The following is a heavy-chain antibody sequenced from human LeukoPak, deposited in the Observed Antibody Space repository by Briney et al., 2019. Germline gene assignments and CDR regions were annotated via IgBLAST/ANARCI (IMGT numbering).Heavy chain of an antibody. J-gene: IGHJ5*02. CDR3: ARSLPSMLGETEVHWFDP. V-gene: IGHV4-59*01. CDR1: GGSISSYY. Sequence: SSETLSLTCTVSGGSISSYYWSWFRQPPGKGLEFIGYISDSGITNYNPSLQSRLIMSLDTSKNQLPLKLTSVTAADTAVYYCARSLPSMLGETEVHWFDPWGQGTLVTVSS. D-gene: IGHD2-8*01. CDR2: ISDSGIT.